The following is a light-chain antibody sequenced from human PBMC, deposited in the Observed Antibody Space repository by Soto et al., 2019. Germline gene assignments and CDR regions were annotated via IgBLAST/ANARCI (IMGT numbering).Light chain of an antibody. CDR2: DAS. CDR3: QQYNSYPHGYT. J-gene: IGKJ2*01. CDR1: QGISSA. Sequence: AIQLTQSPSSLSASVGDRVTITCRASQGISSALAWYQQKPGKAPKLLIYDASSLESGVPSRFSGSGSGTDFTLTLSSLQPEDFATYYCQQYNSYPHGYTFGQGTKLEIK. V-gene: IGKV1-13*02.